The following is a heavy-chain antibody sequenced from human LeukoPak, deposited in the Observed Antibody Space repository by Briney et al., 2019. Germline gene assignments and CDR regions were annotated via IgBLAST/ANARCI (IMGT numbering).Heavy chain of an antibody. CDR1: GGSFSGYY. J-gene: IGHJ6*02. Sequence: PSETLSLTCAVYGGSFSGYYWGWIRQPPGKGLEWIGEINHSGSTDYNPSLKSRVTISVDTSKNHFSLKLSSVTAADTAVYYCARSNYYGMDVWGQGTTVTVSS. V-gene: IGHV4-34*01. CDR3: ARSNYYGMDV. CDR2: INHSGST.